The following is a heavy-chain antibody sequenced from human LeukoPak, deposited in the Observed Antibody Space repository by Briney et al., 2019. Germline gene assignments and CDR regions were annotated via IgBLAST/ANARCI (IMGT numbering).Heavy chain of an antibody. V-gene: IGHV1-18*01. J-gene: IGHJ4*02. Sequence: ASVKVSCTASGYTFTSYGISWVRQAPGQGLEWMGWISAYNGNTNYAQKLQGRVTMTTDTSTSTAYMELRSLRSDDTAVYYCARPASRLWFGETNYDYWGQGTLVTVSS. D-gene: IGHD3-10*01. CDR3: ARPASRLWFGETNYDY. CDR2: ISAYNGNT. CDR1: GYTFTSYG.